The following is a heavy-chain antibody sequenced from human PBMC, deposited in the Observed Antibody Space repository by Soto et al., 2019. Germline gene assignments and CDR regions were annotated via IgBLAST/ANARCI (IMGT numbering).Heavy chain of an antibody. CDR3: AHSRCGGDCLQSYSSHYYYGMDV. V-gene: IGHV2-5*02. CDR2: IYWDDDK. CDR1: GFSLSTGGVG. D-gene: IGHD2-21*02. Sequence: QITLKESGPSLVKPTQTLTLTCTFSGFSLSTGGVGVGWIRQPPGKALEWLALIYWDDDKRYSPSLRSRLTVTKTTSKSQVVLTMTNMDPVDTATYYCAHSRCGGDCLQSYSSHYYYGMDVWGQGTTVTVSS. J-gene: IGHJ6*02.